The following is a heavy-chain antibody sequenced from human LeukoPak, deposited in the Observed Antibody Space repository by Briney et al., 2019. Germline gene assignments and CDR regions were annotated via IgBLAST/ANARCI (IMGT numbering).Heavy chain of an antibody. D-gene: IGHD3-10*01. CDR2: IYYSGTI. CDR3: ARAEGEIYRRSGSNNWFDP. J-gene: IGHJ5*02. CDR1: GFSISSTYW. V-gene: IGHV4-28*05. Sequence: SETLSLTCAVSGFSISSTYWWGWIRQPPGKGLEWIGYIYYSGTIYYNPSLKSRVTMSIDSSKNQFSLRLTSVPAADTAVVYCARAEGEIYRRSGSNNWFDPWGQGALVTVSS.